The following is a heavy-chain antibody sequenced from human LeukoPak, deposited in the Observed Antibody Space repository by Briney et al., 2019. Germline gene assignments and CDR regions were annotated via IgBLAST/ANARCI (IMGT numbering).Heavy chain of an antibody. V-gene: IGHV1-69*06. J-gene: IGHJ3*02. Sequence: ASVKVSCKASGGTFSSYAISWVRQAPGQGLEWMGGIIPIFGTANYAQKFQGRVTITADKSTSTAYMELSSLRSEDTAVYYCASLGTVVTPPEDAFDIWGQGTMVTVSS. CDR2: IIPIFGTA. D-gene: IGHD4-23*01. CDR3: ASLGTVVTPPEDAFDI. CDR1: GGTFSSYA.